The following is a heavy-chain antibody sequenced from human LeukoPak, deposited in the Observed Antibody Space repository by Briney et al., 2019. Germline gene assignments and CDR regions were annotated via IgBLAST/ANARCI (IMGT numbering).Heavy chain of an antibody. CDR1: GGSVSSGTYY. CDR3: ARKYCSSTSCYFGYYYYGMDV. Sequence: PSETLSLTCTVSGGSVSSGTYYWSWIRQPPGNGLEWIGYIYDSGSTNYNPSLKSRVTISVDTSKNQFSLKVSSVTAADTAVYYCARKYCSSTSCYFGYYYYGMDVWGKGTTVTVSS. CDR2: IYDSGST. V-gene: IGHV4-61*01. D-gene: IGHD2-2*01. J-gene: IGHJ6*04.